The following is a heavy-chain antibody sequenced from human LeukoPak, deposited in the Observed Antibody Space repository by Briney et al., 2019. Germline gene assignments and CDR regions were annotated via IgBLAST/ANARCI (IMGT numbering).Heavy chain of an antibody. J-gene: IGHJ4*02. CDR1: VFTFSSYS. D-gene: IGHD1-26*01. V-gene: IGHV3-21*01. CDR2: ISSSTTYI. CDR3: ARGAAGYVGASSFDY. Sequence: GGSLRLSCAASVFTFSSYSMNWVRQAPGKGLEWVSSISSSTTYISYADSVKGRFTISRDNAKNSLYLQMNSLRAEDTAVYYCARGAAGYVGASSFDYWGQGTLVTVSS.